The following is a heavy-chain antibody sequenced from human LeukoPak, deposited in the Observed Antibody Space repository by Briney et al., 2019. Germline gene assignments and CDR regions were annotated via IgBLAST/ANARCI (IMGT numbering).Heavy chain of an antibody. V-gene: IGHV3-11*01. CDR3: VRDDGPHWFDF. J-gene: IGHJ4*02. CDR2: ISSSGTPK. D-gene: IGHD1-1*01. Sequence: GGSLRLSCGASGFIFSDYYMSWIRQAPGKGLEWISYISSSGTPKYYADSVKGRFTISRDNAKKSLFLQMNSLRDEDTAVYYCVRDDGPHWFDFWGQGTLVTVSS. CDR1: GFIFSDYY.